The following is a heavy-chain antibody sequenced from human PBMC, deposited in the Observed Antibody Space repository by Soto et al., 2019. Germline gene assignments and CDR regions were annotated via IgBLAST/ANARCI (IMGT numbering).Heavy chain of an antibody. V-gene: IGHV4-4*02. J-gene: IGHJ5*02. Sequence: SETLSLTCAVSGGSISSSNLWSCVRQPPGKGLEWIGEIYHSGSTNYNPSLKSRVTISVDKSKNQFSLKLSSVTAADTAVYYCARDGRYCSSTSCLNWFDPWGQGTLVTVSS. CDR3: ARDGRYCSSTSCLNWFDP. D-gene: IGHD2-2*01. CDR1: GGSISSSNL. CDR2: IYHSGST.